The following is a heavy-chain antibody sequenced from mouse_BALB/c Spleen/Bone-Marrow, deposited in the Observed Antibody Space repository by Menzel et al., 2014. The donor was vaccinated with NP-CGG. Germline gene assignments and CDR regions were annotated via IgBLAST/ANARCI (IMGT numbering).Heavy chain of an antibody. J-gene: IGHJ2*01. CDR1: GFNIKDTY. V-gene: IGHV14-3*02. Sequence: VQLKESGAELAKPGASVKLSCTASGFNIKDTYMHWVKQRPEQGLEWIGRIDPANGNTKYDPKFQGKATITADTSSNTAYLQLSSLTSEDTAVYYCVSYYYGNYFDSWGQGTTLTVSS. D-gene: IGHD1-1*01. CDR3: VSYYYGNYFDS. CDR2: IDPANGNT.